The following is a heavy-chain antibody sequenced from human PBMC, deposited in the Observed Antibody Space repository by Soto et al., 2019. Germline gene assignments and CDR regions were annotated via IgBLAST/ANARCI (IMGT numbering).Heavy chain of an antibody. CDR1: GGSISSGDYY. D-gene: IGHD6-13*01. J-gene: IGHJ5*02. Sequence: SETLSLTCTVSGGSISSGDYYWSWIRQPPGKGLEWIGYIYYSGSTYYNPSLKSRVTISVDTSKNQFSLKLSSVTAADTAVYYCARVPDLIAAGLWFDPWGQGTLVTVSS. CDR2: IYYSGST. CDR3: ARVPDLIAAGLWFDP. V-gene: IGHV4-30-4*01.